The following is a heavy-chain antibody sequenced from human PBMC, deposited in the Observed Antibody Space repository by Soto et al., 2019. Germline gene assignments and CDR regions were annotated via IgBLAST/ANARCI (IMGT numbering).Heavy chain of an antibody. D-gene: IGHD4-17*01. CDR2: INHSGST. Sequence: SETLSLTCAVYGGSFSGYYWCWIRQPPGKGLEWIGEINHSGSTNYNPSLKSRVTISVDTSKNQFSLKLSSVTAADTAVYYCANSYGDGDYWGQGTLVTVSS. CDR1: GGSFSGYY. J-gene: IGHJ4*02. CDR3: ANSYGDGDY. V-gene: IGHV4-34*01.